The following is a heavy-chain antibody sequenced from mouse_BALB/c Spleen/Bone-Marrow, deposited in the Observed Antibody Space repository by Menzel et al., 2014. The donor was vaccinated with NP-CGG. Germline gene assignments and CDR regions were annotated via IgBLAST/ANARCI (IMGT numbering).Heavy chain of an antibody. Sequence: EAKLQESGGGLVKPGGSLKLSCAASGFTFSSYAMSWVRQSPEKRLEWVAEISSGGSYTYYPDTVTGRFTISRDNAKNTQYLEMSSLRSEDTAMYYCAREGLRRRAAMDYWGQGTSVTVSS. CDR2: ISSGGSYT. D-gene: IGHD2-4*01. V-gene: IGHV5-9-4*01. J-gene: IGHJ4*01. CDR3: AREGLRRRAAMDY. CDR1: GFTFSSYA.